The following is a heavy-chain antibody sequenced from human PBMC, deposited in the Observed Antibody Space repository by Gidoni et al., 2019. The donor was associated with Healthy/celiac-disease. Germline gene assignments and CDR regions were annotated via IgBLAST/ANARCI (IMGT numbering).Heavy chain of an antibody. CDR1: GFTFSSYA. V-gene: IGHV3-23*01. CDR3: AKDQGEYQLLYGWFDP. D-gene: IGHD2-2*02. Sequence: EVQLLESGGGLVPPGGSLRLSCAASGFTFSSYAMSWVRQAPGKGLEWVSAISGSGGSTYYADSVKGRFTISRDNSKNTLYLQMNSLRAEDTAVYYCAKDQGEYQLLYGWFDPWGQGTLVTVSS. J-gene: IGHJ5*02. CDR2: ISGSGGST.